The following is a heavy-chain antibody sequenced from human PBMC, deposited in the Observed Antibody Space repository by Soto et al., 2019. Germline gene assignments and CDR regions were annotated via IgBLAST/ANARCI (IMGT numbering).Heavy chain of an antibody. CDR1: GGTFRTHG. V-gene: IGHV1-69*01. CDR3: AGYSSGWYNFDD. CDR2: IIPMFGSA. Sequence: QVQLVQSGADVRKPGSSVKVSCKASGGTFRTHGISWVRQAPGQGLEWMGGIIPMFGSANYAQKFQGRVTITADASTSTAYMELRSLRYADTAVYYCAGYSSGWYNFDDWGQGTLVTVS. D-gene: IGHD6-19*01. J-gene: IGHJ4*02.